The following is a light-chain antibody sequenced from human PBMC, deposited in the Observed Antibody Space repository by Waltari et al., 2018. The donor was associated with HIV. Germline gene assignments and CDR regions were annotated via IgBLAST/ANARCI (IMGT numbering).Light chain of an antibody. J-gene: IGKJ2*01. CDR1: KSVSSN. V-gene: IGKV3-11*01. CDR2: DAS. CDR3: QQRSNWPRMYT. Sequence: EIVLTQSPATLSLSPGERATLSCRASKSVSSNLAWYQQKPGQAPRLLIYDASNRATGIPGRFSGSGSGTDFTLTITSLEPEDFAVYYCQQRSNWPRMYTFGQGTKLEIK.